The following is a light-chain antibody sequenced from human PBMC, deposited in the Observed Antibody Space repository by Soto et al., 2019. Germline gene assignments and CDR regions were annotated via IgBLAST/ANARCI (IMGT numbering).Light chain of an antibody. Sequence: QSVLTQPPSASGSPGQSVTISCTGTSSDVSGYNYVSWYQQHPGKAPKLMIYEVSQRPSGVPDRFSGSKSGNTASLTVSGLQAEDEADYYCSSYAGSNNLVFGGGTQLTVL. CDR1: SSDVSGYNY. V-gene: IGLV2-8*01. J-gene: IGLJ2*01. CDR3: SSYAGSNNLV. CDR2: EVS.